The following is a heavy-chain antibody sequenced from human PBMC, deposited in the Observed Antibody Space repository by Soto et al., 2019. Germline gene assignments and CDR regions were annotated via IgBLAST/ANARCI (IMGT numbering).Heavy chain of an antibody. J-gene: IGHJ4*02. CDR2: ISEGGGTI. Sequence: GGSLRLSCVASGSTFSSYEMNWVRQAPGKGLEWVSYISEGGGTIHYADSVKGRFTISRDNAKNSLYLQMNSLRAEDTATYYCARNKGDYEVYWGQGTLVTAPQ. V-gene: IGHV3-48*03. CDR1: GSTFSSYE. D-gene: IGHD4-17*01. CDR3: ARNKGDYEVY.